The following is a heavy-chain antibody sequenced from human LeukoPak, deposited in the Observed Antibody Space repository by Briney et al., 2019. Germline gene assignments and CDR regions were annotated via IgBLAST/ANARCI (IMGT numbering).Heavy chain of an antibody. CDR2: IKQDGSEK. V-gene: IGHV3-7*01. J-gene: IGHJ4*02. Sequence: GGSLRLSCAASGFTFGNHWMSWVRQAPGKGLEWVANIKQDGSEKYYVDSVKGRFIISRDNAKNSLYLQMNNLRAEDTAVYYCARDTLDFGDYWSTFDYWGQGSLVTVSS. CDR3: ARDTLDFGDYWSTFDY. CDR1: GFTFGNHW. D-gene: IGHD4-17*01.